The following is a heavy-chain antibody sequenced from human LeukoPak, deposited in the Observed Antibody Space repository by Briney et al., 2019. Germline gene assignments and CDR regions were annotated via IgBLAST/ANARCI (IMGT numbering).Heavy chain of an antibody. D-gene: IGHD6-13*01. V-gene: IGHV1-18*01. CDR2: ISAYNGNT. CDR1: GYTFTSYG. CDR3: ARGSAQLVRSYFDY. J-gene: IGHJ4*02. Sequence: ASVKVSCKASGYTFTSYGISWVRQAPGQGLEWMGWISAYNGNTNYAQKLQGKVTMTTDTSTSTAYMELRSLRSDDTAVYYCARGSAQLVRSYFDYWGQGTLVTVSS.